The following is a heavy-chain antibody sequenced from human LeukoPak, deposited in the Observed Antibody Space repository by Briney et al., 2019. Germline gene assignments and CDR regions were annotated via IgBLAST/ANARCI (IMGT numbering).Heavy chain of an antibody. V-gene: IGHV4-59*01. Sequence: PSENLSLTCTVSGGSISSYYWSWLRQPPGNGLEWFGYIYYSGSTNYNPSLKSRVTISVDTSKNQFSLKLSSVTAADTAVYYCARSIAAAGTDWFDPWGQGTLVTVSS. CDR3: ARSIAAAGTDWFDP. CDR1: GGSISSYY. J-gene: IGHJ5*02. D-gene: IGHD6-13*01. CDR2: IYYSGST.